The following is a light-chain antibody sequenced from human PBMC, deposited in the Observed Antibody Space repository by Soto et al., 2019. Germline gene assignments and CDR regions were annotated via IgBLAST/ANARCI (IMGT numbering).Light chain of an antibody. CDR3: QQRSNWPT. V-gene: IGKV3-11*01. CDR2: DAS. CDR1: QSVSSH. J-gene: IGKJ5*01. Sequence: EVLLTQSPATLSLSPGDRATLSCRASQSVSSHFAWYQQKSGQAPRLLIYDASKRATGIPARFSGSGSGTDFTLTISSLEPEDFAVYYCQQRSNWPTFGQGTRLEIK.